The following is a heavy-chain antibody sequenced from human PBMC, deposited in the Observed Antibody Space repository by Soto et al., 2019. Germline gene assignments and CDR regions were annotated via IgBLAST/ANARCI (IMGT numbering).Heavy chain of an antibody. Sequence: GGSLRLSCAASGFTFSDHYIDWVRQAPGKGLERVGRSRNKANSYSTEYAASVKGRFTISRDDSNNSLYLQMNSLRTEDTAVYYCARGLWSGYRPDYETDGWGQGTTVTVSS. V-gene: IGHV3-72*01. CDR2: SRNKANSYST. CDR1: GFTFSDHY. J-gene: IGHJ6*02. CDR3: ARGLWSGYRPDYETDG. D-gene: IGHD3-3*01.